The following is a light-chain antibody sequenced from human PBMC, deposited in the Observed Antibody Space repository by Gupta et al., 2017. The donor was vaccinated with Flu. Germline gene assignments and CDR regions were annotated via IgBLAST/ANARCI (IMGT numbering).Light chain of an antibody. Sequence: DIQLTQSPSSLSASVGDRVTITCRASQGIRNDFCWYQQKPGKAPKRLIYAASSLQSGVPSRCSGSGCGTEFILTISSLQPEDFVTYYCLQHNSYPWTFGQGTKVEIK. CDR3: LQHNSYPWT. V-gene: IGKV1-17*01. J-gene: IGKJ1*01. CDR1: QGIRND. CDR2: AAS.